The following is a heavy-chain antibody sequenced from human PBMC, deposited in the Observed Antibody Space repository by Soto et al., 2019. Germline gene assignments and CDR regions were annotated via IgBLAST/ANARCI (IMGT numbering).Heavy chain of an antibody. V-gene: IGHV3-30*18. CDR1: GFSFSSYG. CDR3: AKTGTMTAPFHIDY. D-gene: IGHD3-3*01. Sequence: GGSLRLSCAASGFSFSSYGMHWVRQSPGKGLEWVAVISYDGSNKYYADSVKGRFSISRDNSNNTVFLQMDSLRAEDTAVYHCAKTGTMTAPFHIDYWGQGTLVTVSS. J-gene: IGHJ4*02. CDR2: ISYDGSNK.